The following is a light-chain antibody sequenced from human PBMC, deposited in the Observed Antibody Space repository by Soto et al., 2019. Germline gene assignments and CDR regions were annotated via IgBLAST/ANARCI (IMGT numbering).Light chain of an antibody. CDR2: GNS. J-gene: IGLJ2*01. Sequence: QSVLTQPPSASGTPGQTVTISCSGTTSNIGRNTVNWYQQLPGRAPKLLIYGNSQGPSGVPDRFSASKSGTSASLAISGLRSEDEADYHCAAWDDTLNALLFGGVTKVTV. V-gene: IGLV1-44*01. CDR3: AAWDDTLNALL. CDR1: TSNIGRNT.